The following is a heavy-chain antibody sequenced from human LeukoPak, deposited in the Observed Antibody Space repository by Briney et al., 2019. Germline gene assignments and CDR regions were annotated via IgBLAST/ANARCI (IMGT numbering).Heavy chain of an antibody. CDR2: IISIFGTA. V-gene: IGHV1-69*05. D-gene: IGHD3-10*01. J-gene: IGHJ4*02. CDR3: ARYTHYYGSGSYYEGYFDY. Sequence: SVKVSCKASGGTFSSYAISWVRQAPGQGLEWMGGIISIFGTANYAQKFQGRVTITTDESTSTAYMELSSLRSEDTAVYYCARYTHYYGSGSYYEGYFDYWGQGTLVTVSS. CDR1: GGTFSSYA.